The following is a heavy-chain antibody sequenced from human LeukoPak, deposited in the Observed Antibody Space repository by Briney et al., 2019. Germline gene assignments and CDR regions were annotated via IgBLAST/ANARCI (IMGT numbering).Heavy chain of an antibody. CDR2: ITSSGST. CDR3: ARDPGDYYDSSGYRSSRGTFDY. Sequence: GGSLRLSCAASGFTFNNYAMNWVRQAPGKGLEWVSVITSSGSTYYADSVKGRFTISRDNAKNSLYLQMNSLRAEDTAVYYCARDPGDYYDSSGYRSSRGTFDYWGQGTLVTVSS. D-gene: IGHD3-22*01. J-gene: IGHJ4*02. V-gene: IGHV3-69-1*02. CDR1: GFTFNNYA.